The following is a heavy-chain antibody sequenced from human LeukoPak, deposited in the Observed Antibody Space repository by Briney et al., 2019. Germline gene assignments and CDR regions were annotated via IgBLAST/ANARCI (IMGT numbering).Heavy chain of an antibody. J-gene: IGHJ3*02. V-gene: IGHV4-59*08. CDR1: GGPISSYY. CDR2: IYYSGST. CDR3: ARHVGAFDI. Sequence: SETLSLTCTVSGGPISSYYWSWIRQPPGKGLEWIGYIYYSGSTNYNPSLKSRVTISVDTSKNQFSLKLSSVTAADTAVYYCARHVGAFDIWGQGTMVTVSS.